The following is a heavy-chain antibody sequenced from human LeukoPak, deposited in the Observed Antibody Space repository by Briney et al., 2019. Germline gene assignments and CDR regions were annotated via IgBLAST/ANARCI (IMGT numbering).Heavy chain of an antibody. Sequence: PGGSLRLSCAASGFTFSSYGMHWVRQAPGKGLEWVAVISYDGSNKYYADSVKGRFTIFRDNSKNTLYLQMNSLRAEDTAVYYCAKELHKGAYYDILTGYLSYWGQGTLVTVSS. D-gene: IGHD3-9*01. J-gene: IGHJ4*02. CDR1: GFTFSSYG. CDR2: ISYDGSNK. CDR3: AKELHKGAYYDILTGYLSY. V-gene: IGHV3-30*18.